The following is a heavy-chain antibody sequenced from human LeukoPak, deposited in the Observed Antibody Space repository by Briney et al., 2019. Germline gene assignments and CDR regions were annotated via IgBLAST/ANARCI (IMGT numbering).Heavy chain of an antibody. Sequence: GGSLRLSCTASGFTFSGHWIHWVRQPPGMGLVWVSRINERGTDSMYAESVKGRFTISRDNAKNSLYLQMNNLRAEDTAVYYCAELGITMIGGVWGKGTTVTISS. CDR3: AELGITMIGGV. CDR2: INERGTDS. V-gene: IGHV3-74*03. D-gene: IGHD3-10*02. J-gene: IGHJ6*04. CDR1: GFTFSGHW.